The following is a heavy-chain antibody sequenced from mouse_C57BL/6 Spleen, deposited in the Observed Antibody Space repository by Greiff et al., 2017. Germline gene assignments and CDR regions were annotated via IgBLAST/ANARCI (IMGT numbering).Heavy chain of an antibody. D-gene: IGHD1-1*01. Sequence: QVQLKESGAELARPGASVKLSCKASGYTFTSYGISWVKQRTGQGLEWIGEIYPRSGNTYYNEKFKGKATLTADKSSSTAYMELRSLTSEDSAVYFCARSSITTSDYWGQGTTLTVSS. J-gene: IGHJ2*01. CDR2: IYPRSGNT. V-gene: IGHV1-81*01. CDR3: ARSSITTSDY. CDR1: GYTFTSYG.